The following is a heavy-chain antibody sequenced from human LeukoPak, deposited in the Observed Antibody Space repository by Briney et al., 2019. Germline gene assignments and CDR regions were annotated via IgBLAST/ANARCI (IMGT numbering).Heavy chain of an antibody. CDR1: GFTFSDYT. Sequence: GGSLRLSCAASGFTFSDYTMNWVRQAPGKGLEWVSSISSSSSYIYYADSVKGRFTISRDNAKNSLYLQMNSLRAEDTAVYYCARVHIVGATPDYWGQGTLVTVSS. D-gene: IGHD1-26*01. CDR2: ISSSSSYI. CDR3: ARVHIVGATPDY. V-gene: IGHV3-21*01. J-gene: IGHJ4*02.